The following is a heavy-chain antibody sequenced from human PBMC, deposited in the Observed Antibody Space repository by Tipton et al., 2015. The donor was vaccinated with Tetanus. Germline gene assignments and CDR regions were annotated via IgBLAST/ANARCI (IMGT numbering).Heavy chain of an antibody. Sequence: GLVKPSETLSLTCAVSGDSITSSNYYWGWIRQPPGKGLEWIGSAYYSGSTYYNPSLKSRVTISVDTSKNQFSLELSSVTAADTAVYYCARHSSLKALNYWGQGTLVTASS. CDR1: GDSITSSNYY. CDR2: AYYSGST. D-gene: IGHD3-9*01. J-gene: IGHJ4*02. V-gene: IGHV4-39*01. CDR3: ARHSSLKALNY.